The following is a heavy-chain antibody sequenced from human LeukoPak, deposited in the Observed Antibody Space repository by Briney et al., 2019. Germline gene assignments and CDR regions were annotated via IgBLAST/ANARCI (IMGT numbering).Heavy chain of an antibody. CDR2: IIPIFGTA. D-gene: IGHD6-19*01. CDR1: GGTFSSYA. V-gene: IGHV1-69*06. Sequence: SVKVSCKASGGTFSSYAISWVRQAPGQGLEWMGGIIPIFGTANYAQKFLGRVTITADKSTSTAYMELSSLRSEDTAVYYCARALKYSRGWYGDYWGQGTLVTVSS. J-gene: IGHJ4*02. CDR3: ARALKYSRGWYGDY.